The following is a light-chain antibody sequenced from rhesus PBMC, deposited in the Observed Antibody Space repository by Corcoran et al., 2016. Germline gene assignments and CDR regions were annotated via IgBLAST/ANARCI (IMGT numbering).Light chain of an antibody. Sequence: QAALTQPRSVSGSPGQSLTISCPGTSSDIGGYNYVSWYQHHPGTAPKLMIYEVSKRPSGVSDRFSGSKSGNTASLTISGLQAEDEAVYYCSSYAGSNTYVFGSGTKLTVL. CDR3: SSYAGSNTYV. J-gene: IGLJ6*01. CDR1: SSDIGGYNY. CDR2: EVS. V-gene: IGLV2-32*02.